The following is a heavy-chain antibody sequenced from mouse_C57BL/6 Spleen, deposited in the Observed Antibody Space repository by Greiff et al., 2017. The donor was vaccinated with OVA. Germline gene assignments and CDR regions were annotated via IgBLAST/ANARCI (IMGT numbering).Heavy chain of an antibody. D-gene: IGHD3-3*01. V-gene: IGHV5-4*01. CDR2: ISDGGSYT. CDR3: ARDRGFAD. J-gene: IGHJ3*01. Sequence: EVKLVESGGGLVKPGGSLKLSCAASGFTFSSYAMSWVRQTPEKRLEWVATISDGGSYTYYPDNVKGRFTISRDNAKNNLYLQMSHLKSEDTAMYYCARDRGFADWGQGTLVTVSA. CDR1: GFTFSSYA.